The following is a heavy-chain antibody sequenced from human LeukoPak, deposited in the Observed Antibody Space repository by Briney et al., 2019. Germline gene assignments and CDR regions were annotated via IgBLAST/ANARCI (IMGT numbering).Heavy chain of an antibody. V-gene: IGHV3-53*01. J-gene: IGHJ4*02. D-gene: IGHD5-18*01. CDR1: GFTVSSNY. CDR2: IYSGGST. Sequence: GGSLRLSRAASGFTVSSNYMSWVRQAPGKGLEWVSLIYSGGSTYYVDSVKGRFTISRDNSKNTLYLQMNSLRAEDTAVHYCARSSGYSYGYEKFDYWGQGTLVTVSS. CDR3: ARSSGYSYGYEKFDY.